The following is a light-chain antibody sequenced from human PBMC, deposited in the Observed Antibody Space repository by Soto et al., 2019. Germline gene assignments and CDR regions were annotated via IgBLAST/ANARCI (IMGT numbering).Light chain of an antibody. CDR2: WAS. Sequence: DIVMTQSPDSLAVSLGERATINCKSSQSVLYSSNNKNYLAWYQQKQGQPPKPLIYWASTQESVVPDRLSGSGSVTEFTLTISRLQAEDVAVYSCQQYYSTPRKFGQWTKVEIK. CDR1: QSVLYSSNNKNY. CDR3: QQYYSTPRK. J-gene: IGKJ1*01. V-gene: IGKV4-1*01.